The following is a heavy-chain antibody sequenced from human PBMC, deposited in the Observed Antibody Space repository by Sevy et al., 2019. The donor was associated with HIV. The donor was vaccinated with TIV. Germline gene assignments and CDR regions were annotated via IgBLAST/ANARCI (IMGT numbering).Heavy chain of an antibody. Sequence: ASVKVSCKASGYTFTSYYMHWVRQAPGRGLEWMGIINPSGDSTSYAQKFQGRVTMTRDTSTSTVYMELSSLRSEDTAVYYCARDSDNYDILTGYYPFDYWGQGTLVTVSS. CDR2: INPSGDST. J-gene: IGHJ4*02. CDR1: GYTFTSYY. D-gene: IGHD3-9*01. CDR3: ARDSDNYDILTGYYPFDY. V-gene: IGHV1-46*01.